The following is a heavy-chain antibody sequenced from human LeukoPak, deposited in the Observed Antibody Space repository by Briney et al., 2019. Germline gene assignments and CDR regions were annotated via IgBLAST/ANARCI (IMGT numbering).Heavy chain of an antibody. J-gene: IGHJ3*02. CDR2: INPNSGGT. CDR1: GGTFSSYA. D-gene: IGHD3-3*01. CDR3: ARGVTIFGVGPEGAFDI. Sequence: ASVKVSCKASGGTFSSYAISWVRQAPGQGLEWMGWINPNSGGTNYAQKFQGRVTMTRDTSISTAYMELSRLRSDDTAVYYCARGVTIFGVGPEGAFDIWGQGTMVTVSS. V-gene: IGHV1-2*02.